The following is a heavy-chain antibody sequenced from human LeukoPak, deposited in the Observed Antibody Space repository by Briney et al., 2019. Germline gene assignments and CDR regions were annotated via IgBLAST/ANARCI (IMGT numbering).Heavy chain of an antibody. D-gene: IGHD1-7*01. CDR3: TRPGTGTRSYMDV. V-gene: IGHV3-73*01. CDR2: IRSKANSYAT. J-gene: IGHJ6*03. CDR1: GFTYSGSA. Sequence: PGGSLRLSCAPSGFTYSGSAMHWVRQASGKGREWVGRIRSKANSYATAYAASVKGRFTNSRDDSKNTAYLQMNSLKTEDTAVYYCTRPGTGTRSYMDVWGKGTTVTVSS.